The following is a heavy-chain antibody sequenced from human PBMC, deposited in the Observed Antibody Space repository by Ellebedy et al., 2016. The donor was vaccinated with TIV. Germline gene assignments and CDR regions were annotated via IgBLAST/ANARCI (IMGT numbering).Heavy chain of an antibody. D-gene: IGHD3-10*01. CDR1: GFTFSDFG. Sequence: GESLKISCAASGFTFSDFGMSWVRLAPGKGLEWLATISGGGGSTYYSGSVKGRFTISRDKSRNTLFLQMDNLRAEDTAIYYCARASSFYYGSEDFWGQGTRVLVSS. J-gene: IGHJ4*02. V-gene: IGHV3-23*01. CDR3: ARASSFYYGSEDF. CDR2: ISGGGGST.